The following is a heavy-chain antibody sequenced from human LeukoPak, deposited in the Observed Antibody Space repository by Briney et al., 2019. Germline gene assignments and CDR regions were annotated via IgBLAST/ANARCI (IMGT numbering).Heavy chain of an antibody. V-gene: IGHV4-61*02. Sequence: SETLSLTCSVSGGSISSGRFYWSWIRQPAGKHLEWIGRLYTSGSTNYNPSLKSRVTISVDTSKNQFSLKLSSVTAADTAVYYCARDARYCSSTSCSDYWGQGTLVTVSS. CDR3: ARDARYCSSTSCSDY. CDR1: GGSISSGRFY. CDR2: LYTSGST. D-gene: IGHD2-2*01. J-gene: IGHJ4*02.